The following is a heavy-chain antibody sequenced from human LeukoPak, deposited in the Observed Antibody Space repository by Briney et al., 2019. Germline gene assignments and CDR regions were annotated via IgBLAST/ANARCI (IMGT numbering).Heavy chain of an antibody. J-gene: IGHJ4*02. D-gene: IGHD2-21*01. CDR2: SGSP. V-gene: IGHV4-61*08. Sequence: SSETLSLTCSVSGDSVSSAGYHWSWIRQAPGKGLEWIGHSGSPSYNPSLKSRVMISIDTSENQFSLKVSTVTAADTAVYYCTTYYVGEGGRGHWGPGTLVTVSS. CDR3: TTYYVGEGGRGH. CDR1: GDSVSSAGYH.